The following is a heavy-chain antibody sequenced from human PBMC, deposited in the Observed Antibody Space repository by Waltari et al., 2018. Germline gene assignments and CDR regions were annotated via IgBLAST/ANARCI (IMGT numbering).Heavy chain of an antibody. CDR2: IWYDGSNK. Sequence: QVQLVESGGGVVQPGRSLRLSCAASGFTFSSYGMHWVRQAPGKGMGWVAVIWYDGSNKYYADSVKGRFTISRDNSKNTLYLQMNSLRAEDTAVYYCASSYYDSSGYFGRRPLYFDYWGQGTLVTVSS. J-gene: IGHJ4*02. CDR1: GFTFSSYG. V-gene: IGHV3-33*01. CDR3: ASSYYDSSGYFGRRPLYFDY. D-gene: IGHD3-22*01.